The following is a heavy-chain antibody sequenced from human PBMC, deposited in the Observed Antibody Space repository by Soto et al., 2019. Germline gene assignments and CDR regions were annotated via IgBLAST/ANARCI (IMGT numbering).Heavy chain of an antibody. Sequence: EVQLVESGGGLVQPGGSLRLSCAASGVTVSSNYMSWVRQAPGKGLEWVSVMYSGGSTYYADSVKGRFTISRDNSKNTLSFQMNSLRTEDTTAYDWAMYGCNCGVGYLDYWGQGTLVTVSS. J-gene: IGHJ4*02. CDR1: GVTVSSNY. CDR3: AMYGCNCGVGYLDY. D-gene: IGHD2-21*01. V-gene: IGHV3-66*01. CDR2: MYSGGST.